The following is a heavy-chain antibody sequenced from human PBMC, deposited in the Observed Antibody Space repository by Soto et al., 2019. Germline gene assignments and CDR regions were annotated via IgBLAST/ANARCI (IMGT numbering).Heavy chain of an antibody. CDR2: IYYSGST. V-gene: IGHV4-59*01. J-gene: IGHJ6*03. Sequence: SETLSLTCTVSGGSISSYYWSWIRQPPGKGLEWIGYIYYSGSTNYNPSLKSRVTISVDTSKNRFSRKHSSVTAADTAVYFCARRTNHNYCYDMAVCSKRTTVTVS. CDR3: ARRTNHNYCYDMAV. CDR1: GGSISSYY.